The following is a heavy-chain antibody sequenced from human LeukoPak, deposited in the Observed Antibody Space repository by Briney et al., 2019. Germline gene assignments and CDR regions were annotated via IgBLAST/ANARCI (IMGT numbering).Heavy chain of an antibody. J-gene: IGHJ5*02. D-gene: IGHD3-10*01. CDR3: ARDWVGYYGSGSGGDWFDP. CDR2: TSAYNGNT. V-gene: IGHV1-18*01. CDR1: GYTFTSYG. Sequence: GASVKVSCKASGYTFTSYGISWVRQAPGQGLEWMGWTSAYNGNTNYAQKLQGRVTMTTDTSTITAYMELRSLRSDDTAMYYCARDWVGYYGSGSGGDWFDPWGQGTLVTVSS.